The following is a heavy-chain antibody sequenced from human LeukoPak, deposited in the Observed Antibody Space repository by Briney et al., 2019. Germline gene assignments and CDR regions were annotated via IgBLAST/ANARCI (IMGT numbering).Heavy chain of an antibody. Sequence: GGSLRLSCAASGFTFSSYAMSWVRQAPGKGLEWVSIMHSTGSTYYADSVKGRFTFSRDDSNNTLYLQMNSLRAEDTAVYYCARDGASGRGYYYYYGMDVWGPGTTVTVSS. CDR3: ARDGASGRGYYYYYGMDV. D-gene: IGHD1-26*01. J-gene: IGHJ6*02. V-gene: IGHV3-53*01. CDR1: GFTFSSYA. CDR2: MHSTGST.